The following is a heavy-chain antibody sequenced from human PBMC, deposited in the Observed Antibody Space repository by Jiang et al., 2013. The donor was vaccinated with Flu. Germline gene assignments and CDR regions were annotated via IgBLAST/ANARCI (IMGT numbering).Heavy chain of an antibody. CDR1: GGSISSGGDY. Sequence: PGLVKPSQTLSLTCTVSGGSISSGGDYWTWIRQRPGEGLEWIGYIYYSGTTYYNPSLKSRLTISVDTSKNQFSLKLTSVTAADTAVYYCARDGDGYNLIDTWGQGTLVTVSS. CDR3: ARDGDGYNLIDT. D-gene: IGHD5-24*01. J-gene: IGHJ5*02. CDR2: IYYSGTT. V-gene: IGHV4-31*03.